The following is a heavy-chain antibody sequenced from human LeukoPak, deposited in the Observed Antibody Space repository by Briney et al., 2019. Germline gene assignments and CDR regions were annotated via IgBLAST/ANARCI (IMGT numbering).Heavy chain of an antibody. V-gene: IGHV4-4*07. CDR3: ARGGLAVAGPTIYYYYYYTDV. CDR1: GGSISSYY. Sequence: SGTLSLTCTVSGGSISSYYWSWIRQPAGKGLEWIGRIYTSGSTNYNPSLKSRVTISVDKSKNQFSLKLSSVTAADTAVYYCARGGLAVAGPTIYYYYYYTDVWGKGTTVTVSS. J-gene: IGHJ6*03. D-gene: IGHD6-19*01. CDR2: IYTSGST.